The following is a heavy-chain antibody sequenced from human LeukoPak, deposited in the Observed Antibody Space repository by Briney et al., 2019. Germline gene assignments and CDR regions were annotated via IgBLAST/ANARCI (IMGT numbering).Heavy chain of an antibody. CDR3: ARDVAWYCTRASCSYFGL. D-gene: IGHD2-2*01. Sequence: PGGSLRLSCEASGFTFSQYGMHWVRQAPGKGLDWVSSIQYDENKKSYSDSVKGRFTVSRDNSKNTLFLQMNRLRVEDTAVYYCARDVAWYCTRASCSYFGLWGQGTLVPVSS. CDR1: GFTFSQYG. J-gene: IGHJ4*02. CDR2: IQYDENKK. V-gene: IGHV3-30*02.